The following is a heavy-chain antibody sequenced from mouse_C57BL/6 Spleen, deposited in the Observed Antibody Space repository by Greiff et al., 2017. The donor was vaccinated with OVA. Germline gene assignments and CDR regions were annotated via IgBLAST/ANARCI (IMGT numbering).Heavy chain of an antibody. CDR3: ARPFYDYDGFAY. D-gene: IGHD2-4*01. CDR1: GFTFSDYG. J-gene: IGHJ3*01. Sequence: EVQLVESGGGLVKPGGSLKLSCAASGFTFSDYGMHWVRQAPEKGLEWVAYISSGSSTIYYADTVKGRFPISRDNAKNTLFLQMTSLRSEDTAMYYCARPFYDYDGFAYWGQGTLVTVSA. CDR2: ISSGSSTI. V-gene: IGHV5-17*01.